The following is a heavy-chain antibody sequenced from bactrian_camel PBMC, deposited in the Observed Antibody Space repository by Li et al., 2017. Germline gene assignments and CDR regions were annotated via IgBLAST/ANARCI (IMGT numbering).Heavy chain of an antibody. Sequence: VQLVESGGGSVQAGGTLKLSCAFSEYTSSNYCLGWFRQDTGKEREGVAVFDSDDSISYAPAVKGRFTVSQDSAKNILYLQMNSLKPEDTAMYYCAADREGPRSMGWATDHGYDYWGQGTQVTVS. CDR1: EYTSSNYC. V-gene: IGHV3S55*01. CDR3: AADREGPRSMGWATDHGYDY. CDR2: FDSDDSI. D-gene: IGHD5*01. J-gene: IGHJ4*01.